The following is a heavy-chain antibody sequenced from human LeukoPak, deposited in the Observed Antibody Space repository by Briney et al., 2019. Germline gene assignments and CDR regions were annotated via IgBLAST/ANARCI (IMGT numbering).Heavy chain of an antibody. CDR1: GFTFSDYN. CDR2: ISRSGSTK. J-gene: IGHJ4*02. V-gene: IGHV3-11*01. Sequence: PGGSLRLSCAASGFTFSDYNMRWIRQAPGKGLEWVSSISRSGSTKYYADSVKGRFTISRDNAKNSLFLQMNSLRAEDTAVYYCANSYSGWYVDYFDYWGQGTLVTVSS. D-gene: IGHD6-19*01. CDR3: ANSYSGWYVDYFDY.